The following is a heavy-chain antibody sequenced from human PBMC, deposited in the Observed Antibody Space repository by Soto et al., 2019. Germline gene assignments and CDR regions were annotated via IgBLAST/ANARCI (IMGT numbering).Heavy chain of an antibody. Sequence: PGGSLRLSCYDSGFSFSNYAMTWVRQAPGKGLEWVSAISGSGVNTFYADSVKGRFTTSRDNSENTLYLQMNSLRAEDTATYFCAKGLVGGYANYYYYPMDVWGPGSTVTVSS. J-gene: IGHJ6*02. CDR3: AKGLVGGYANYYYYPMDV. V-gene: IGHV3-23*01. CDR2: ISGSGVNT. D-gene: IGHD3-22*01. CDR1: GFSFSNYA.